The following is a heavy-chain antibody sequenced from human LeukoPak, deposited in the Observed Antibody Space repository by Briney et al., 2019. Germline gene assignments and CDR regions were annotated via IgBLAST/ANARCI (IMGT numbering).Heavy chain of an antibody. CDR2: IYYSVSA. J-gene: IGHJ4*02. D-gene: IGHD6-19*01. V-gene: IGHV4-59*01. Sequence: PSETLSLTCTVSGGSISSYYWSWIRQPPGKGLEWIGYIYYSVSANYNPSLKSRVTISVDTSKSQFSLKLSSVTAADTAVYYCARSSGWYYFDYWGQGTLVTVSS. CDR3: ARSSGWYYFDY. CDR1: GGSISSYY.